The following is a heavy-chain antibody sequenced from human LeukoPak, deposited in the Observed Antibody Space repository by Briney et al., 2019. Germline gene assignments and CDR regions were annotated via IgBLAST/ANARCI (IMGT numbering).Heavy chain of an antibody. V-gene: IGHV3-7*05. Sequence: GGSLRLSCAASGFTFTDYYMSWVRQAPGKGLEWVANIKEDGTKTYYVDSVKGRFTVSRGNAQNSLYLQMNSLTPEDTAVYFCARGEAFCDYWGQGALVTVSS. CDR2: IKEDGTKT. CDR1: GFTFTDYY. J-gene: IGHJ4*02. CDR3: ARGEAFCDY.